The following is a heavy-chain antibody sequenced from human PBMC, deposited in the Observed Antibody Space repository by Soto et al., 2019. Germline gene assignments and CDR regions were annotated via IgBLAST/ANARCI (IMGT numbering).Heavy chain of an antibody. CDR2: LSGNSDIV. CDR1: GFFFDNYA. J-gene: IGHJ4*02. D-gene: IGHD6-6*01. V-gene: IGHV3-9*01. CDR3: ARDLLIAAPYDY. Sequence: PGGSLRLSCVTSGFFFDNYAMHWVRQAPGKGPEWVSGLSGNSDIVAYADSVKGRFTISRDNAKNSLYLQMNSLRAEDTAVYYCARDLLIAAPYDYWGQGALVTVSS.